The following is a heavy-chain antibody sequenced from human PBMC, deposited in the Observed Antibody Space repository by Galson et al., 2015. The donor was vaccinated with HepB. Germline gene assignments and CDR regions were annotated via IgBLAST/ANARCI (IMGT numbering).Heavy chain of an antibody. D-gene: IGHD2-2*01. CDR2: INHSGST. CDR1: GGSFSGYY. V-gene: IGHV4-34*01. J-gene: IGHJ3*02. CDR3: ARDLRWDIVVVPAAKSRAFDI. Sequence: SETLSLTCAVYGGSFSGYYWSWIRQPPGKGLEWIGEINHSGSTNYNPSLKSRVTISVDTSKNQFSLKLSSVTAADTAVYYCARDLRWDIVVVPAAKSRAFDIWGQGTMVTVSS.